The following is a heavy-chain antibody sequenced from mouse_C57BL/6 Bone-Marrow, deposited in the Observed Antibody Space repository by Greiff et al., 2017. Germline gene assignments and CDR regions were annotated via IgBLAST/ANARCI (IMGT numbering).Heavy chain of an antibody. CDR2: IDPSDSYT. J-gene: IGHJ2*01. CDR3: ARWVFITTVVTLDYFDY. D-gene: IGHD1-1*01. CDR1: GYTFTSYW. V-gene: IGHV1-69*01. Sequence: QVQLQQPGAELVMPGASVKLSCKASGYTFTSYWMHWVKQRPGQGLEWIGEIDPSDSYTNYNQKFKGKSTLTVDQSSSTAYMQLSSLTSEDSAVYYCARWVFITTVVTLDYFDYWGQGTTLTVSS.